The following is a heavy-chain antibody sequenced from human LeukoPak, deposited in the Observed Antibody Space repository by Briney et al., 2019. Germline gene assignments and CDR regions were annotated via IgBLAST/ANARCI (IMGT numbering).Heavy chain of an antibody. D-gene: IGHD1-26*01. J-gene: IGHJ5*02. CDR1: GYTFTSYG. Sequence: GASVKVSCKASGYTFTSYGISWVRQAPGQGLEWMGWISAYNGNTNYAQKLQGRVTMTTDTSTSTAYMELRSLGFEDTAVYYCAKDNSVGDIAWWFDPWGQGTLVTVSS. CDR3: AKDNSVGDIAWWFDP. CDR2: ISAYNGNT. V-gene: IGHV1-18*01.